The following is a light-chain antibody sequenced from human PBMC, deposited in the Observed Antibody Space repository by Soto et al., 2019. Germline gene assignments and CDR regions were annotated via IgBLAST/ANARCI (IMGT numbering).Light chain of an antibody. J-gene: IGKJ5*01. Sequence: EIVLTQSPGTLSSSPGERATLSCRASQSVTSSYLAWYQQKPGQAPRLLIYGASSRATGIPDRFSGSGSGTDFTLTISRLEPEDFAVYYCQQYGSSPITLGQGTRLEIK. V-gene: IGKV3-20*01. CDR3: QQYGSSPIT. CDR2: GAS. CDR1: QSVTSSY.